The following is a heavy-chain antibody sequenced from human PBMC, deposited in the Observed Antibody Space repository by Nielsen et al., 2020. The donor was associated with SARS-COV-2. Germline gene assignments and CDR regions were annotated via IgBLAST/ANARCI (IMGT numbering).Heavy chain of an antibody. D-gene: IGHD2-8*02. Sequence: GGSLRLSCEASGFTFSDYYMSWIRQAPGKGLEWVSYISSSSSYTNYADSVKGRFTISRDNAKNSLYLQMNSLRAEDTAVYYCARDRVLENPYWYFDLWGRGTLVTVSS. J-gene: IGHJ2*01. CDR2: ISSSSSYT. V-gene: IGHV3-11*05. CDR1: GFTFSDYY. CDR3: ARDRVLENPYWYFDL.